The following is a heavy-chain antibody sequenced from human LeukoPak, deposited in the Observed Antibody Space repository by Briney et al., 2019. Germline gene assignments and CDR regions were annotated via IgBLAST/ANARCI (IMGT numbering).Heavy chain of an antibody. CDR1: GGSISSGDYY. V-gene: IGHV4-30-4*01. D-gene: IGHD5/OR15-5a*01. CDR3: ARGGVLDFDY. J-gene: IGHJ4*02. Sequence: SETLSLTCTVSGGSISSGDYYWSWIRQPPGKGLEWIGYIYYSGSTYYNPSLKSRVTISVDTSKNQFSLELSSVTAADTGVYCCARGGVLDFDYWGQGTLVTVSS. CDR2: IYYSGST.